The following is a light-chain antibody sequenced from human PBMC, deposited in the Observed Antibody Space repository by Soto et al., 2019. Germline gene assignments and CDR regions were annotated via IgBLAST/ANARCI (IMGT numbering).Light chain of an antibody. CDR3: RSHTTSRTLYV. V-gene: IGLV2-14*01. CDR2: EVS. J-gene: IGLJ1*01. Sequence: QSALTQPASVSGSPGQSITISCTGTSSDVGGYNYVSWYQQHPGKAPKLMIYEVSNRPSGVSNRFSGSKSGNTASLNISGIQAEEEADYYCRSHTTSRTLYVFGTGTKVTVL. CDR1: SSDVGGYNY.